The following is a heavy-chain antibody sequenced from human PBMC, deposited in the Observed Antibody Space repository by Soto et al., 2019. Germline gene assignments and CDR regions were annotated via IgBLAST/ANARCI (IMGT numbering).Heavy chain of an antibody. CDR1: GGTFSSYA. CDR3: AASDSPYCSSTSCPLGHYGMDV. CDR2: IIPIFGTA. J-gene: IGHJ6*02. D-gene: IGHD2-2*01. V-gene: IGHV1-69*13. Sequence: SVKVSCKASGGTFSSYAIRWVRQAPGQGREWMGGIIPIFGTANYAQKFQGRVTITADESTSTAYMELSSLRSEDTAVYYCAASDSPYCSSTSCPLGHYGMDVWGQGTTVTVSS.